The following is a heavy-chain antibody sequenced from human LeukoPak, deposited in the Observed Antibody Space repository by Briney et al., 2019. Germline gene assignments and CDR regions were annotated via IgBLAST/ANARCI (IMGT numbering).Heavy chain of an antibody. Sequence: ASVKVSCKASGYTFTSYGISWVRQAPGQGLEWMGWISAYNGNTNYAQKLQGRVTMTTDTSTSTAYMELRSLRSDDTAVYYCATNGGYRDYYGMDVWGQGTTVTVSS. CDR1: GYTFTSYG. CDR2: ISAYNGNT. D-gene: IGHD1-26*01. CDR3: ATNGGYRDYYGMDV. V-gene: IGHV1-18*01. J-gene: IGHJ6*02.